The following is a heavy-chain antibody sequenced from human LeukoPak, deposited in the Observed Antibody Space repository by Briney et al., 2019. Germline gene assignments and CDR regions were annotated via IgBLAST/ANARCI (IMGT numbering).Heavy chain of an antibody. J-gene: IGHJ6*03. D-gene: IGHD2-15*01. CDR3: ARCGGSCQKYYYYMDV. Sequence: GGSLRLSCAASGFTFSSYSMNWVRQAPGKGLEWVSYISSSSSTIYYADSVKGRFTISRDNAKNSLYLQMNSLRAEDTAVYYCARCGGSCQKYYYYMDVWGKGTTVTVSS. V-gene: IGHV3-48*04. CDR2: ISSSSSTI. CDR1: GFTFSSYS.